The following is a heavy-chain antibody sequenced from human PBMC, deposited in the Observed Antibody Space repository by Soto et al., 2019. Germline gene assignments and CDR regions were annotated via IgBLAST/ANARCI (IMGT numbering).Heavy chain of an antibody. V-gene: IGHV4-59*01. CDR1: GGSISSYY. CDR2: IYYSGST. CDR3: ARVWGGAFDI. D-gene: IGHD3-10*01. J-gene: IGHJ3*02. Sequence: SETLSLTCTVSGGSISSYYWSWIRQPPGKGLEWIGYIYYSGSTNYNPSLKSRVTISVDTSKNQFSLKLSSVTAADTAMYYCARVWGGAFDIWGQGTMVTVS.